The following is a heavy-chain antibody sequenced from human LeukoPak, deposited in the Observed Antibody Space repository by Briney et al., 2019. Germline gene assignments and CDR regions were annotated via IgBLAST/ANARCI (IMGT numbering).Heavy chain of an antibody. J-gene: IGHJ4*02. CDR2: INPSGGST. D-gene: IGHD6-19*01. V-gene: IGHV1-46*01. CDR3: ARGYYSSGWYRESEFDY. CDR1: GYTFTSYY. Sequence: ASVKVSCKASGYTFTSYYMHWVRQAPGQGLEWMGIINPSGGSTSYAQKFQGRVTMTRDTSTSTVYMELSRLRSDDTAVYYCARGYYSSGWYRESEFDYWGQGTLVTVSS.